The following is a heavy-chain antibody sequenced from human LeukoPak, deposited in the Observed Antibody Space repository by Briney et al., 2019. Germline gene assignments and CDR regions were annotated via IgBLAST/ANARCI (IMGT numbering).Heavy chain of an antibody. J-gene: IGHJ5*02. V-gene: IGHV4-39*01. CDR1: GGPIGSYY. D-gene: IGHD6-19*01. Sequence: SETLSLTCTVSGGPIGSYYWSWIRQPPGKGLEWIGSIYYSGSTYYNPSLKSRVTISVDTSKNQFSLKLSSVTAADTAVYYCARLRIAVAGTPNWFDPWGQGTLVTVSS. CDR2: IYYSGST. CDR3: ARLRIAVAGTPNWFDP.